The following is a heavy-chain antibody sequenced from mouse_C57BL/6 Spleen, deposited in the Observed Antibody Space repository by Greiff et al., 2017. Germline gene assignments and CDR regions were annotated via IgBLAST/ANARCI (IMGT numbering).Heavy chain of an antibody. V-gene: IGHV1-42*01. Sequence: EVKLQQSGPELVKPGASVKISCKASGYSFTGYYMNWVKQSPEKSLEWIGEINPSTGGTTYNQKFKAKATLTVDKSSSTAYMQLKSLTSEDSAVYYCARKGDYAPFAYWGQGTLVTVSA. D-gene: IGHD2-4*01. CDR2: INPSTGGT. CDR1: GYSFTGYY. J-gene: IGHJ3*01. CDR3: ARKGDYAPFAY.